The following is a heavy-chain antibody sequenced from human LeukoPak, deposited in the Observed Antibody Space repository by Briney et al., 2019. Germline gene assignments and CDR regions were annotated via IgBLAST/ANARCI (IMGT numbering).Heavy chain of an antibody. CDR3: AIGCGTSCYYSFDY. CDR2: INPNSGGT. Sequence: GASVKVSCKASGYTFTGYYMHWVRQAPGQGLEWMGWINPNSGGTNYAQKFQGRVTMTRDTSISTAYMELSRLISDDTAVYYCAIGCGTSCYYSFDYWGLGTLVTVSS. CDR1: GYTFTGYY. V-gene: IGHV1-2*02. J-gene: IGHJ4*02. D-gene: IGHD2-2*01.